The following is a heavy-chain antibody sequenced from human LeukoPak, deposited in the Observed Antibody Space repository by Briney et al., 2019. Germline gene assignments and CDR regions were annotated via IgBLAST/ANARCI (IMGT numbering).Heavy chain of an antibody. D-gene: IGHD3-3*01. CDR2: INPSGGST. J-gene: IGHJ4*02. CDR3: ARDEARITIFGVAGYFDY. CDR1: GYTFTSYY. V-gene: IGHV1-46*01. Sequence: ASVKVSCKASGYTFTSYYMHWVRQAPGQGLEWMGIINPSGGSTSYAQKFQGRVTITRDTSASTAYMVLSSLRSEDTAAYYCARDEARITIFGVAGYFDYWGQGTLVTVSS.